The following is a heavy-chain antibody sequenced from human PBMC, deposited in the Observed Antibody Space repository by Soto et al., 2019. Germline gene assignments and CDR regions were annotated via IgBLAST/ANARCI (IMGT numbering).Heavy chain of an antibody. CDR3: ARGQLIPAWPFDY. V-gene: IGHV3-30-3*01. CDR2: ISYDGSNK. CDR1: GFTLSSYA. J-gene: IGHJ4*02. D-gene: IGHD6-6*01. Sequence: HPGGSLRLSCAASGFTLSSYAMHWVRQAPGKGLEWVAVISYDGSNKYYADSVKGRFTISRDNSKNTLYLQMNSLRAEDTAVYYCARGQLIPAWPFDYWGQGTLVTVSS.